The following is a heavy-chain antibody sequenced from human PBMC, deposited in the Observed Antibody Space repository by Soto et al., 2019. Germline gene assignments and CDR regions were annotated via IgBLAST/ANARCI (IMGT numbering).Heavy chain of an antibody. Sequence: QVQLQQSGPGLVKPSQTLSLTCTVSGGSISSGGYYWSWIRQHPGKGLEWIGYIYYSGSTYYNPSLKIRVTIAVDTSKNQFSLKLSSLTAADTAVYYCARDPTAGVVVPADYYGMDVWGQGTTVTVSS. D-gene: IGHD2-2*01. V-gene: IGHV4-31*03. CDR1: GGSISSGGYY. J-gene: IGHJ6*02. CDR3: ARDPTAGVVVPADYYGMDV. CDR2: IYYSGST.